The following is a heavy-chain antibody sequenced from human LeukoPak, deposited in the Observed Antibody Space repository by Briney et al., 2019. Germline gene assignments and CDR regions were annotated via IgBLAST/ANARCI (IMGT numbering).Heavy chain of an antibody. Sequence: SVKVSCKASGGTFSSYANSWVRQAPGQGLEWMGGIIPIFGTANYAQKFQGRVTITADESTSTAYMELSSLRSEDTAVYYCARTPDSSGYYCAFDIWGQGTMVTVSS. J-gene: IGHJ3*02. CDR2: IIPIFGTA. CDR1: GGTFSSYA. D-gene: IGHD3-22*01. V-gene: IGHV1-69*13. CDR3: ARTPDSSGYYCAFDI.